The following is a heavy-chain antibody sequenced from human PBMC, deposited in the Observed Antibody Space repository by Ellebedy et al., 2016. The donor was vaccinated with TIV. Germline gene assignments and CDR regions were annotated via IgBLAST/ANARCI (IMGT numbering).Heavy chain of an antibody. D-gene: IGHD1-1*01. J-gene: IGHJ4*02. CDR2: INYSGST. CDR3: ARLWTGVSTHLDY. V-gene: IGHV4-34*01. CDR1: GGSFSGYY. Sequence: MPSETLSLTCAVYGGSFSGYYWSWIRQAPGKGLEWIGEINYSGSTNYNPSLKSRVTMTVDPSKDQFSLKLNSVTAADTALYYCARLWTGVSTHLDYWGQGTLVTVSS.